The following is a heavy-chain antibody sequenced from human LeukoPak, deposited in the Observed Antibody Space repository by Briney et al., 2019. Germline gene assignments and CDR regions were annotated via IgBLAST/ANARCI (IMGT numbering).Heavy chain of an antibody. J-gene: IGHJ3*02. CDR3: AKTRASYSYGYGGAFDI. V-gene: IGHV3-48*03. CDR1: GFTFSSYE. CDR2: ISSSGSTI. D-gene: IGHD5-18*01. Sequence: GGSLRLSCAASGFTFSSYEMNWVRQAPGKGLEWVSYISSSGSTIYYADSVKGRFTISRGNAKNSLYLQMNSLRAEDTAVYYCAKTRASYSYGYGGAFDIWGQGTMVTVSS.